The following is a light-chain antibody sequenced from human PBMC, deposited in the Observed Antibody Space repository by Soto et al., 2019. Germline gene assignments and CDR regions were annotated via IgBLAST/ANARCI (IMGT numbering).Light chain of an antibody. CDR3: LHDALFPYS. V-gene: IGKV1-33*01. Sequence: DIQMTQSPSSLSASVGDRVTITCQASQDISDYLNWYHQKPGKAPKFLIYDASYLETGVPSRFSGSGSGTDFTFTISSLQPEDIGTYYCLHDALFPYSFGQGTRLEI. CDR2: DAS. J-gene: IGKJ2*03. CDR1: QDISDY.